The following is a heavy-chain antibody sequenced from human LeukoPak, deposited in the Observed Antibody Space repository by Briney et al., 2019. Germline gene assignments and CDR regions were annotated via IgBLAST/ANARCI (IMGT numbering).Heavy chain of an antibody. J-gene: IGHJ6*02. Sequence: GGSLRLSCAGSGFIFDDYAMHWVRQAPGKGLEWVSGVNWNSGAIDYAESVKGRFTISRANSKNTLYLQMNSLRAEDTAVYYCAKLGHSSGTYYYYYYGMDVWGQGTTVTVSS. CDR1: GFIFDDYA. CDR3: AKLGHSSGTYYYYYYGMDV. CDR2: VNWNSGAI. D-gene: IGHD3-22*01. V-gene: IGHV3-9*01.